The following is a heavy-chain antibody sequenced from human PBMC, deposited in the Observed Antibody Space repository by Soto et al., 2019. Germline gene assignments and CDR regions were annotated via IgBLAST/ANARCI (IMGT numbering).Heavy chain of an antibody. CDR1: GFTFSDHY. CDR2: TRNKANSYTT. V-gene: IGHV3-72*01. D-gene: IGHD3-3*01. CDR3: AREKTGDFWSGYHLTKYYYYYMDV. Sequence: GGSLRLSCAASGFTFSDHYMDWVRQAPGKGLEWVGRTRNKANSYTTEYAASVKGRFTISRDDSKNSLYLQMNSLKTEDTAVYYCAREKTGDFWSGYHLTKYYYYYMDVWGKGTTVTVSS. J-gene: IGHJ6*03.